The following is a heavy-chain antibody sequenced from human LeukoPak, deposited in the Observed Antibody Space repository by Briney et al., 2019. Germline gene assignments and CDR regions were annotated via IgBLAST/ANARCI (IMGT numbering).Heavy chain of an antibody. CDR3: VRQGGWGGAASLIEF. D-gene: IGHD2-15*01. CDR2: MFYRGST. J-gene: IGHJ4*02. CDR1: GVSISTSTHY. V-gene: IGHV4-39*01. Sequence: SETLSLTCTVSGVSISTSTHYWAWICQPPGKGLEWIGSMFYRGSTYYNASLKSRVTLSVDTSRNQFSLKLSSVTPSDTAMYYCVRQGGWGGAASLIEFWGQGTLVTVSS.